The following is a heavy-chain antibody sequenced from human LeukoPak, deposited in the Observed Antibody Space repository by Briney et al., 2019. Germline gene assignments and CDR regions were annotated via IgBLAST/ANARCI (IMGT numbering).Heavy chain of an antibody. V-gene: IGHV4-39*01. J-gene: IGHJ3*02. Sequence: SETLSLTCTVSGDSISSSYYYWAWIRQPPGKGLDYIGYIYYTSTTYYNSSLKSRVTISVDTSKNQFSLKLSSVTAADTAMYYCARGHDSSGDNVSGRYAFDIWGQGTMVTVSS. D-gene: IGHD3-22*01. CDR2: IYYTSTT. CDR1: GDSISSSYYY. CDR3: ARGHDSSGDNVSGRYAFDI.